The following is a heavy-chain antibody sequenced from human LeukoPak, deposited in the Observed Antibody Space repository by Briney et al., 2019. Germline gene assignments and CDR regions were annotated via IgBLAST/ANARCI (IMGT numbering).Heavy chain of an antibody. D-gene: IGHD3-3*01. V-gene: IGHV4-59*01. Sequence: SETLSLTCTVSGGSISSYYWSWIRQPPGKGLEWIGYIYYSGSTNYNPSLKSRVTISVDTSKNQFSLKLSSVTAADTAVYYCARGSVYAFWSGPNWFDPWGRGTLVTVSS. J-gene: IGHJ5*02. CDR3: ARGSVYAFWSGPNWFDP. CDR2: IYYSGST. CDR1: GGSISSYY.